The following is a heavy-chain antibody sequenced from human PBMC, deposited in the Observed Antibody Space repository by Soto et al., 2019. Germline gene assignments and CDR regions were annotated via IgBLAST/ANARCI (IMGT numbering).Heavy chain of an antibody. CDR3: ASPVAYGDYGRFDP. V-gene: IGHV4-39*01. CDR1: GGSISSSGYY. D-gene: IGHD4-17*01. CDR2: IYYGGAT. J-gene: IGHJ5*02. Sequence: SETLSLTCTVSGGSISSSGYYWGWIRQPPGKGLEWIGSIYYGGATYYNPSLKSRVTISVDTSKNQFSLELSSVTAADTAVYYCASPVAYGDYGRFDPWGQGTLVTSPQ.